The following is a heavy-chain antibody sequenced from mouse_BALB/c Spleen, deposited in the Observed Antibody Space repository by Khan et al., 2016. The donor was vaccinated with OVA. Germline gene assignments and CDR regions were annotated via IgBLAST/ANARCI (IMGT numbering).Heavy chain of an antibody. V-gene: IGHV1-7*01. D-gene: IGHD1-1*01. CDR1: GYTFINYW. J-gene: IGHJ2*01. CDR3: ARRGQRWDFDY. CDR2: INPSTGYT. Sequence: VQLQQSGAELAKPGASVKMSCKASGYTFINYWILWIKQRPGQGLDWIGYINPSTGYTEYNQNFKDKATLTADKSSSTAYMQLSSLTSEDSTVYYCARRGQRWDFDYWGQGTTLTVSA.